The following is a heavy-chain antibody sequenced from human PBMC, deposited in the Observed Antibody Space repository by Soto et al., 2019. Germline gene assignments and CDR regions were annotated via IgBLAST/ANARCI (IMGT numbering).Heavy chain of an antibody. Sequence: PSETLSLTCAVSGDSINNSYWSWIRQPPGKRLESIGNIYYTGTTTYNPSLESRVTMSVDTSKNQFSLKLNSVDAADTAVYYCAKYRRTDAEGFTLDYWGRGTLVTVSS. J-gene: IGHJ4*02. CDR3: AKYRRTDAEGFTLDY. D-gene: IGHD2-2*01. V-gene: IGHV4-59*01. CDR1: GDSINNSY. CDR2: IYYTGTT.